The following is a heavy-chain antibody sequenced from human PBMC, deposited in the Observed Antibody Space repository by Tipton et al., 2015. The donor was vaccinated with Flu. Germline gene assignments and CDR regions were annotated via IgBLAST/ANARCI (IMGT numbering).Heavy chain of an antibody. CDR3: ARDPQLRMYFDTSGYYPDY. J-gene: IGHJ4*02. CDR1: GYIFTNYH. V-gene: IGHV1-46*01. Sequence: QLVQSGAEVKRPGASVRVSCRASGYIFTNYHVHWVRQAPGQGLEWMGIINPSGGTTTYAQKFQGRVTLTRDTSTDTVYMQLSSLTSADTAIYYCARDPQLRMYFDTSGYYPDYWGQGTLVTVSS. D-gene: IGHD2-2*01. CDR2: INPSGGTT.